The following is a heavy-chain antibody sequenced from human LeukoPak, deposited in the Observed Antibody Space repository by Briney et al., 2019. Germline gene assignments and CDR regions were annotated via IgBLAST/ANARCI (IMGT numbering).Heavy chain of an antibody. CDR3: ARVPYVFDL. V-gene: IGHV3-74*01. J-gene: IGHJ3*01. Sequence: GGSLRLSCAASGFTFSNYWMHWVRPAPGKGLVWVSRINRDGSSTDYLDSVKGRFTISRDNARNTLYLQMNSLRAEDTAVYYCARVPYVFDLWGQGTMVTVSS. CDR1: GFTFSNYW. CDR2: INRDGSST.